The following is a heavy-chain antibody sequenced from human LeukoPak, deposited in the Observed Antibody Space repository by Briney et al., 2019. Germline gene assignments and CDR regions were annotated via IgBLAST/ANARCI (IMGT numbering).Heavy chain of an antibody. Sequence: GASVKVSCKASGYTFTSYGISWVRQAPGQGLEWMGWISAYNGNTNYAQKLQGRVTMTTDTSTSTAYMELRSLRSDDTAVYYCARDWGEWYYYGSGSYLYWGQGTLVTVSS. CDR1: GYTFTSYG. V-gene: IGHV1-18*01. CDR2: ISAYNGNT. J-gene: IGHJ4*02. CDR3: ARDWGEWYYYGSGSYLY. D-gene: IGHD3-10*01.